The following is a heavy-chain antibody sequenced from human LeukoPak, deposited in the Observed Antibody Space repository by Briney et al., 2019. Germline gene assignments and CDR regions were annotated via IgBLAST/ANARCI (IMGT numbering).Heavy chain of an antibody. CDR3: ARDQSPSITMVRGVIGY. CDR2: ISSSSNYI. V-gene: IGHV3-21*01. J-gene: IGHJ4*02. D-gene: IGHD3-10*01. Sequence: GGSLRLSCAASGFTFSSYTMDWVRQAPGKGLEWVSSISSSSNYIYYADSVKGRFTISRDNAKNSLYLQMNSLRAEDTAVYYCARDQSPSITMVRGVIGYWGQGTLVTVSS. CDR1: GFTFSSYT.